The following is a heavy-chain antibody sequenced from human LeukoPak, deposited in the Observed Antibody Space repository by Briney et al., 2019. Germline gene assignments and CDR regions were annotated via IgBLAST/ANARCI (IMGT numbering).Heavy chain of an antibody. CDR1: GFTFTTYW. V-gene: IGHV3-21*01. J-gene: IGHJ4*02. Sequence: PGGSLRLSCAASGFTFTTYWMHWVRQAPGKGLEWVSSISSSSSYIYYADSVKGRFTISRDNAKNSLYLQMNSLRAEDTAVYYCARAERGMPDYWGQGTLVTVSS. CDR3: ARAERGMPDY. D-gene: IGHD1-1*01. CDR2: ISSSSSYI.